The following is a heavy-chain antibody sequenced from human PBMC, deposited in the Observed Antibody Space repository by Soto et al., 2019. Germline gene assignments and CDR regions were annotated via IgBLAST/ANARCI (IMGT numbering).Heavy chain of an antibody. CDR1: SGSINKYC. CDR3: ARAPWFDP. Sequence: PSETLSLTCTVSSGSINKYCWSWIRQPPGKELEWIGYICDSGSTNYNPSLTSRVTMSVDTSKNQFSLNLSSVTAADTAMYYCARAPWFDPWGQGTLVTVSS. CDR2: ICDSGST. V-gene: IGHV4-59*08. J-gene: IGHJ5*02.